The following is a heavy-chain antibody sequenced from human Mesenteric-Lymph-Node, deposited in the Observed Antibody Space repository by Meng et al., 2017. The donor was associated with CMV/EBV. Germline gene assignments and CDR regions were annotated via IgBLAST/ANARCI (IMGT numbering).Heavy chain of an antibody. D-gene: IGHD3-16*01. V-gene: IGHV3-9*01. CDR1: GFTFDDYA. CDR2: ISWNSGRV. J-gene: IGHJ6*02. Sequence: GGSLRLSCAASGFTFDDYAMHWVRQAPGKGLEWVSGISWNSGRVGYVDSVKGRFTISRDNAKNSLYLQMISLRAEDTALYYCARDSGGGGSHYYGVDVWGQGTTVTVSS. CDR3: ARDSGGGGSHYYGVDV.